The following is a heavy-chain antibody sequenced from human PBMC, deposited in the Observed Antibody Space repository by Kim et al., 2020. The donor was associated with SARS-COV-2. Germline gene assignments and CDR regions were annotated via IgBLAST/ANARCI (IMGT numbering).Heavy chain of an antibody. J-gene: IGHJ4*02. V-gene: IGHV3-11*06. Sequence: GGSLRLSCAASGFTFSDYYMSWIRQAPGKGLEWVSYISSSSSYTNYADSVKGRFTISRDNAKNSLYLQMNSLRAEDTAVYYCARGGGSRDYYDSSGYYYDYWGQGTLVTVSS. CDR3: ARGGGSRDYYDSSGYYYDY. D-gene: IGHD3-22*01. CDR1: GFTFSDYY. CDR2: ISSSSSYT.